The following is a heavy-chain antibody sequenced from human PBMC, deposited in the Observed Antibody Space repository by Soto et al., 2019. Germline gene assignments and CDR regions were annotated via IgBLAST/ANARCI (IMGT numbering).Heavy chain of an antibody. Sequence: CGVFGFNIVDPWGHRISKEKRKGREWVGRIKSKTEGGTTDYAAPVKGRFTISRDDSKNTLYLRMNSLKTVDTAVSFLTIDPPGYFYGAYYVFDIWGQGTMVTVSS. D-gene: IGHD5-18*01. CDR3: TIDPPGYFYGAYYVFDI. J-gene: IGHJ3*02. V-gene: IGHV3-15*07. CDR1: GFNIVDPW. CDR2: IKSKTEGGTT.